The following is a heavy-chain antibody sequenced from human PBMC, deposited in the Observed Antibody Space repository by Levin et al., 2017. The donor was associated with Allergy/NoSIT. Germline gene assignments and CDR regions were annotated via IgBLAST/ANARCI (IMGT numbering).Heavy chain of an antibody. CDR3: AKDIAPAHQLLGMDV. V-gene: IGHV3-9*01. Sequence: HPGGSLRLSCAASGFTFDDYAMHWVRQAPGKGLEWVSGISWNSDDIGYADSVKGRFTISRDNAKNSLFLQMNSLRDEDTALYYCAKDIAPAHQLLGMDVWGQGTTVTVSS. CDR2: ISWNSDDI. CDR1: GFTFDDYA. J-gene: IGHJ6*02. D-gene: IGHD3-10*01.